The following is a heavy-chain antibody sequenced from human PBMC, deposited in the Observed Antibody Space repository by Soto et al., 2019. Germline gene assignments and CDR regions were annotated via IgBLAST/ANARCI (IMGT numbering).Heavy chain of an antibody. Sequence: VKVSCKFSGYTLTELSMHWVRQAPGKGLEWMGGFDPEDGETIYAQKFQGRVTMTEDTSTDTAYMELSSLRSEDTAVYYCATDRRPYNWTYDWFDPWGQGTLVTVSS. V-gene: IGHV1-24*01. CDR1: GYTLTELS. J-gene: IGHJ5*02. CDR3: ATDRRPYNWTYDWFDP. CDR2: FDPEDGET. D-gene: IGHD1-7*01.